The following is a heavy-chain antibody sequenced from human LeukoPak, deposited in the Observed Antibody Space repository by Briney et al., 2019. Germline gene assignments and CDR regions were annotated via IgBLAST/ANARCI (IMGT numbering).Heavy chain of an antibody. CDR2: IARSDSST. V-gene: IGHV5-10-1*01. CDR3: ARLLFQSGYDAFDI. J-gene: IGHJ3*02. CDR1: GYSSTSSW. Sequence: GAFKRSSSAGSGYSSTSSWISRVRQMPGKGQERRGRIARSDSSTNYRPSYQGHATIAANKSISTAYLQWSSLKASDTDMYYCARLLFQSGYDAFDIWGQGTMVTVSS. D-gene: IGHD2-15*01.